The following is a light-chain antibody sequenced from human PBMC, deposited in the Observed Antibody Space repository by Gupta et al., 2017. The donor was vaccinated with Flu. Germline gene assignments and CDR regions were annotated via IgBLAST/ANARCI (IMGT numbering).Light chain of an antibody. CDR1: QSLLHSNGYNY. CDR2: LGS. J-gene: IGKJ2*01. V-gene: IGKV2-28*01. Sequence: VTPGGPASISCRASQSLLHSNGYNYLDWYLQKPGQSPQLLIYLGSNRASGVPDRFSGSGSGTDFTLRISRVEAEDVWVYYCMQALQTPRTFGQGTKLEIK. CDR3: MQALQTPRT.